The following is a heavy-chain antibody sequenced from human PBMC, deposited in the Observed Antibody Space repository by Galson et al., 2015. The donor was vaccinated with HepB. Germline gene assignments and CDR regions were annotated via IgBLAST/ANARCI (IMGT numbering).Heavy chain of an antibody. J-gene: IGHJ4*02. Sequence: CAASGFTFSSYSMNWVRQAPGKGLEWVSSISSSSSYIYYADLVKGRFTISRDNAKNSLYLQMNSLRAEDTAVYYCARDRGGGYSGYDFGFDYWGQGTLVTVSS. CDR2: ISSSSSYI. V-gene: IGHV3-21*01. D-gene: IGHD5-12*01. CDR3: ARDRGGGYSGYDFGFDY. CDR1: GFTFSSYS.